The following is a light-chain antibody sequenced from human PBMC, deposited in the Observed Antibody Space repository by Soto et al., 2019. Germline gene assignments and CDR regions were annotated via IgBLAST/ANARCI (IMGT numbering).Light chain of an antibody. CDR3: QLWDSVSDHVV. J-gene: IGLJ3*02. Sequence: SYELTQPPSVSVAPGQTATLICGGNNIGSKSVHWYLQKPGQATVLVVRDDTGRASGIPERFSGSNSGNTATLTISRVEAGDEADYSCQLWDSVSDHVVFGGGTKLTVL. V-gene: IGLV3-21*02. CDR1: NIGSKS. CDR2: DDT.